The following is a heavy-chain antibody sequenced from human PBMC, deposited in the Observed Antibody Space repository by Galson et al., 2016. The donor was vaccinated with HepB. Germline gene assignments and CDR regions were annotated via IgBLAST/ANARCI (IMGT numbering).Heavy chain of an antibody. CDR3: ATRGGGNPLLGY. CDR2: INSDVSST. CDR1: GFTFSSYW. D-gene: IGHD4-23*01. Sequence: SLGLSCAASGFTFSSYWMHWVRQAPGKGLVWVSRINSDVSSTSYADSVKGRFTISRDNAENTLYLQMNSLRAEDTAVYYCATRGGGNPLLGYWGQGTLVTVSS. V-gene: IGHV3-74*01. J-gene: IGHJ4*02.